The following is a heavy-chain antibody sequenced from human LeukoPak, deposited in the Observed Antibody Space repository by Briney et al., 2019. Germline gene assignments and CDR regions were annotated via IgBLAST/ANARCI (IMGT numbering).Heavy chain of an antibody. CDR1: GGSISSYY. J-gene: IGHJ4*02. V-gene: IGHV4-59*04. D-gene: IGHD3-3*01. Sequence: SETLSLTCTVSGGSISSYYWGWIRQPPGKGLEWIGSISHRGNTYYNPSLKSRLTLSVDTSKNQFSLNLSSVTAADTAVYYCASHSRFLEWLFDYWGQGTLVTVSS. CDR3: ASHSRFLEWLFDY. CDR2: ISHRGNT.